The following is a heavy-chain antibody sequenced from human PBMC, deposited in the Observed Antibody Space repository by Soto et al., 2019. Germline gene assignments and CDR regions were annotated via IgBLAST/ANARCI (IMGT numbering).Heavy chain of an antibody. J-gene: IGHJ3*02. CDR1: GDSISRTASH. CDR3: ARPLGYYGSGSYEHTFDI. V-gene: IGHV4-39*01. CDR2: IFYNGNT. Sequence: QVQLQESGPGLVKPSETLSLTCTVSGDSISRTASHWGWVRQPPGKGLEWIGSIFYNGNTYYNPSLKSRVTISVATSKNQFSLKLSSVTAADTAVYYCARPLGYYGSGSYEHTFDIWGQGTMVTVSS. D-gene: IGHD3-10*01.